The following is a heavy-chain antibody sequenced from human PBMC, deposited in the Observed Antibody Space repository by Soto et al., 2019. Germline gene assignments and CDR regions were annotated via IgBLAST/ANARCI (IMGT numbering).Heavy chain of an antibody. CDR1: GFTFSSFW. CDR2: IKHDGSEK. CDR3: VRDRSGSYLEGFDY. J-gene: IGHJ4*02. Sequence: PGGSLRLSCAASGFTFSSFWMTWFRQAPGKGLEWVANIKHDGSEKYYVESVKGRFTTSRDNARNSLFLEMKSLRSEDTAVYSCVRDRSGSYLEGFDYWGQGTLVTVSS. D-gene: IGHD1-26*01. V-gene: IGHV3-7*01.